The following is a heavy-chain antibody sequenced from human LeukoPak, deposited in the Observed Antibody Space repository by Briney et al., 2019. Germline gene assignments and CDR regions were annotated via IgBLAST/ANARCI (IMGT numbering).Heavy chain of an antibody. CDR3: ARDADYAYFDY. CDR2: IYSGGST. D-gene: IGHD4/OR15-4a*01. V-gene: IGHV3-66*02. CDR1: GFTVSSNY. J-gene: IGHJ4*02. Sequence: GGSLRLSCAASGFTVSSNYMSWVRQAPGKGLEWVSVIYSGGSTYYADSVKGRFTISRDNSKNTLYLQMNSLRAEDTAVYYCARDADYAYFDYWGQGTLVTVSS.